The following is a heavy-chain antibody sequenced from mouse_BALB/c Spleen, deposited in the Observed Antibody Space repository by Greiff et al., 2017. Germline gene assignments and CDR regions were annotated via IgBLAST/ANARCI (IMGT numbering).Heavy chain of an antibody. CDR1: GFTFSSYA. D-gene: IGHD1-1*01. Sequence: DVQLQESGGGLVKPGGSLKLSCAASGFTFSSYAMSWVRQTPEKRLEWVASISSGGSTYYPDSVKGRFTISRDNARSILYLQMSSLRSEDTAMYYCAREDGSSYVAMDYWGQGTSVTVSS. CDR2: ISSGGST. CDR3: AREDGSSYVAMDY. V-gene: IGHV5-6-5*01. J-gene: IGHJ4*01.